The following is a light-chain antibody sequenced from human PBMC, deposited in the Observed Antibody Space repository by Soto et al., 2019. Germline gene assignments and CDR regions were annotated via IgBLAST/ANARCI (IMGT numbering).Light chain of an antibody. Sequence: DIHMTQSPSSLSAFVGDRVTITCRAGQTISNYVNWYQQKRGKARKVLIYAASTLQSGVPSRFSGSGSGADFTLTISSLQPEDFATYYCQQSYTIPWMFGQGTKVEIK. CDR2: AAS. V-gene: IGKV1-39*01. CDR1: QTISNY. CDR3: QQSYTIPWM. J-gene: IGKJ1*01.